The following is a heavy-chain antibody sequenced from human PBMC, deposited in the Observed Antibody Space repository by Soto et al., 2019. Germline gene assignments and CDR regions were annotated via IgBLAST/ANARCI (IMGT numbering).Heavy chain of an antibody. J-gene: IGHJ4*02. CDR3: ARIRSIYSTRWYAFDY. V-gene: IGHV1-2*04. D-gene: IGHD6-13*01. CDR2: INPYSGGP. CDR1: GYTFTDYY. Sequence: PLVQSGAEVKKPGASVKVSCKASGYTFTDYYLLWVRLAPGQGLVWMGWINPYSGGPHFTHKLSGWVSLTCVTSLHTPCLEPRRLKPAVASIQYWARIRSIYSTRWYAFDYLGQGPVVTVSS.